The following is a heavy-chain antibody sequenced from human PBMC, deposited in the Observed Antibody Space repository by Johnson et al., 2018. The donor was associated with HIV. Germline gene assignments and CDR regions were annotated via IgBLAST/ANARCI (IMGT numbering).Heavy chain of an antibody. CDR2: IKSKTDGGTT. D-gene: IGHD3-16*01. V-gene: IGHV3-15*01. CDR1: GFNFNNAW. J-gene: IGHJ3*02. CDR3: ARGGIWGSWALDI. Sequence: VQLVESGGGLVEPGGSLRLSCAVSGFNFNNAWMSWVRQAPGKGLEWLGRIKSKTDGGTTDYAAPVKGRFTISRDNSKNTLYLQMNSLRAEDTAVYYCARGGIWGSWALDIWGQGTMVTVSS.